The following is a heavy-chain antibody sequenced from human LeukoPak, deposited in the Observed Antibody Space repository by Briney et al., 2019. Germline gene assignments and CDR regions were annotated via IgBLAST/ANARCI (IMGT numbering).Heavy chain of an antibody. CDR3: ARERVGGNRRDDSSI. Sequence: SETLSLTCAVYGESFSGYYWSWIRQPPGKGLEWIGEINHSGSTNYNPSLKSRVTISVDTSKNYFSLKLSSVTAADTAVYYCARERVGGNRRDDSSIWAQGTMVTVSS. CDR1: GESFSGYY. CDR2: INHSGST. J-gene: IGHJ3*02. V-gene: IGHV4-34*01. D-gene: IGHD1/OR15-1a*01.